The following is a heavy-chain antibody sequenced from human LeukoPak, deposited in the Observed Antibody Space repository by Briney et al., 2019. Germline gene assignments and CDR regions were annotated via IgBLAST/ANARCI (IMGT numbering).Heavy chain of an antibody. CDR3: ASGGTMVRGVIIPFDY. Sequence: RPSETLSLTCTVSGGSIGNNRYYWGWIRQPPGKGLEWIGNIYYSGDTSYNPSLKSRVTMSVNTPKNQFSLKLSSVTAADTAVYYCASGGTMVRGVIIPFDYWGQGTLVTVSS. CDR1: GGSIGNNRYY. CDR2: IYYSGDT. J-gene: IGHJ4*02. V-gene: IGHV4-39*07. D-gene: IGHD3-10*01.